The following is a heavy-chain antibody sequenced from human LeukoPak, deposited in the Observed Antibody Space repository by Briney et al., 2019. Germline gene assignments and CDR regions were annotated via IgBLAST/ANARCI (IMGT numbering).Heavy chain of an antibody. CDR2: ISSSSNYI. D-gene: IGHD3-10*01. V-gene: IGHV3-21*01. Sequence: PGGSLTLSCAASGFTFSSYSMNWVCQAPGKGLEWVSSISSSSNYIYYADSVKGRFTISRDNAKNSLYLQMNSLRAEDTAVYYCARIRQIRFGESDYWGQGTLVTVSS. CDR3: ARIRQIRFGESDY. J-gene: IGHJ4*02. CDR1: GFTFSSYS.